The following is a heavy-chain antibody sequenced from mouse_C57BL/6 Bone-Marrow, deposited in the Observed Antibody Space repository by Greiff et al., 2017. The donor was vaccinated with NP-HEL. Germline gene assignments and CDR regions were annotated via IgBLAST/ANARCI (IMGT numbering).Heavy chain of an antibody. CDR2: IDPENGDT. CDR3: TTDTTVVARL. Sequence: EVKLQQSGAELVRPGASVKLSCTASGFNIKDDYMHWVKQRPEQGLEWIGWIDPENGDTEYASKFQGKATITADTSSNTAYLQLSSLTSEDTAVYYCTTDTTVVARLWGQGTSVTVSS. J-gene: IGHJ4*01. D-gene: IGHD1-1*01. CDR1: GFNIKDDY. V-gene: IGHV14-4*01.